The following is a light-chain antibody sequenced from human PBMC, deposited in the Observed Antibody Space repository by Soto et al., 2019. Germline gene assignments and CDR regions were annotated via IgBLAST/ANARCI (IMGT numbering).Light chain of an antibody. CDR1: QSVSLS. V-gene: IGKV3-11*01. Sequence: EIVLTQSPATLSLSPGGRATLSCRASQSVSLSLAWYQQKPGQAPGLLIQDASTRATGIPARFSGSGSGTEFILTISSVESEDFAIYYCQQHKDWPTFGQGTRLEIK. J-gene: IGKJ5*01. CDR2: DAS. CDR3: QQHKDWPT.